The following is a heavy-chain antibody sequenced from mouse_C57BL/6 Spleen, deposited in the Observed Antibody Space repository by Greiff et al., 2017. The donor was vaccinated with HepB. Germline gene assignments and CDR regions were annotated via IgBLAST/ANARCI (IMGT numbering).Heavy chain of an antibody. CDR3: ARSYDGYRPWAY. Sequence: QVQLQQPGAELVKPGASVKLSCKASGYTFTSYWMQWVKQRPGQGLEWIGEIDPSDSYTNYNQKFKGKATLTVDTSSSTAYMQLSSLTSEDSAVYYCARSYDGYRPWAYWGQGTLVTVSA. CDR2: IDPSDSYT. CDR1: GYTFTSYW. D-gene: IGHD2-3*01. J-gene: IGHJ3*01. V-gene: IGHV1-50*01.